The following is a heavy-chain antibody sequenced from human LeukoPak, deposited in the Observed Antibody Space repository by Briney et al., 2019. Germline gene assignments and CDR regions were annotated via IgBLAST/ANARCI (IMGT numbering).Heavy chain of an antibody. V-gene: IGHV4-39*01. CDR1: GGSISNDNYY. CDR3: ASARNYDVLTGYLLDY. D-gene: IGHD3-9*01. J-gene: IGHJ4*02. CDR2: IYYSGIT. Sequence: SETLSLTCIVSGGSISNDNYYWVWIRQPPGKGLEWIGSIYYSGITYYNPSLKSRITISVDTAKNQFSLKLSSVTAADTAVYYCASARNYDVLTGYLLDYWGQGALVTVSS.